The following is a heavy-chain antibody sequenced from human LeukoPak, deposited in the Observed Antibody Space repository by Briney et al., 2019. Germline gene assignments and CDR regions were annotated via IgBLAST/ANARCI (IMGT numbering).Heavy chain of an antibody. D-gene: IGHD3-3*01. CDR3: AKGYYDFWSGYSKYGMDV. J-gene: IGHJ6*02. CDR2: IYTSGST. CDR1: GGSISSYY. V-gene: IGHV4-4*07. Sequence: PSETLSLTCTVSGGSISSYYWSWIRQPAGKGLEWIGRIYTSGSTNYNPSLKSRVTMSVDTSKNQFSLKLSSVTAADTAVYYCAKGYYDFWSGYSKYGMDVWGQGTTVTVSS.